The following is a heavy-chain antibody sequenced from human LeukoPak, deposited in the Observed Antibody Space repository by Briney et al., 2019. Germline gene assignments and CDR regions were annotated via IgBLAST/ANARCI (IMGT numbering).Heavy chain of an antibody. J-gene: IGHJ6*03. D-gene: IGHD1-14*01. CDR2: IHPGDSDT. CDR3: ASNHYTEYYYMDV. CDR1: GYTFTSYW. Sequence: GESLKISCKGSGYTFTSYWIAWVRQMPGKGLEWMGIIHPGDSDTRYSPSFQGQVTISADKSISTAYLQWSSLKASDTAMYYCASNHYTEYYYMDVWGKGTTVTVSS. V-gene: IGHV5-51*01.